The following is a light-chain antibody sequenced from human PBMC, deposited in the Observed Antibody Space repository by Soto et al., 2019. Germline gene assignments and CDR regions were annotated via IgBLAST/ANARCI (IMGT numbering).Light chain of an antibody. V-gene: IGLV2-14*01. CDR2: EVT. CDR1: SGDIGSYNR. J-gene: IGLJ1*01. CDR3: SSYTNINTRACV. Sequence: QSALTQPASGSGAPGQSITISCTGTSGDIGSYNRVSWYQQHPGKAPKLIIYEVTDRPSGVSNRFSGSKSGNTASLTISGLQAEDGAEYYCSSYTNINTRACVFGTGTKLTVL.